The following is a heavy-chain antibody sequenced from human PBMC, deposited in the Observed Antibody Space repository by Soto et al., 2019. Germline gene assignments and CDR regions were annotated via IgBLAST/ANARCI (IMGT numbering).Heavy chain of an antibody. V-gene: IGHV3-21*02. CDR3: SREYYYGSGNYYPAWFDP. CDR1: GFTFSTYS. J-gene: IGHJ5*02. Sequence: EVQLVESGGGLVKPGGSLRLSCAASGFTFSTYSMNWFRQAPGKGLEWVSSITTSGSNIYYADSVKGRFTISRDNAKNSLYLQMNSLRAEDTAVYYCSREYYYGSGNYYPAWFDPWGQGTLVTVSS. CDR2: ITTSGSNI. D-gene: IGHD3-10*01.